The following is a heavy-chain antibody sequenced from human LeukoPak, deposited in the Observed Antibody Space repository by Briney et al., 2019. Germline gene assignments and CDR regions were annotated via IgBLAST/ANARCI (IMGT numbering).Heavy chain of an antibody. Sequence: PGGSLRLSCAASGFTFSSNGMHWVRQTPGKGLEWVAIIPYEGSDKYYADSVKGRFTISRDNAKNTLYLQMNSLRAEDTAVYYCAKADAPYCSGGSCYLDYWGQGTLVTVSS. CDR1: GFTFSSNG. J-gene: IGHJ4*02. D-gene: IGHD2-15*01. CDR3: AKADAPYCSGGSCYLDY. V-gene: IGHV3-30*18. CDR2: IPYEGSDK.